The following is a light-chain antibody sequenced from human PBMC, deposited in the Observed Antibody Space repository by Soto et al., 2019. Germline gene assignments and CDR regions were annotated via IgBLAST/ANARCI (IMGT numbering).Light chain of an antibody. CDR1: SSDVGGYKY. V-gene: IGLV2-11*01. CDR2: DVS. Sequence: QSALTQPRSVSGSPGQSVTISCTGTSSDVGGYKYVSWYQQPPGKAHKLMIYDVSKRPSGVPDRFSGSKSSNTASLTISGLQAEDEADYYCCSDAGSDTWVFGTGTKVTVL. CDR3: CSDAGSDTWV. J-gene: IGLJ1*01.